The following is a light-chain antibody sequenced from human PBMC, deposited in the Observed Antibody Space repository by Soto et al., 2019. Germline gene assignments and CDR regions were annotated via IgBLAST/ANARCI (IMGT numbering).Light chain of an antibody. CDR1: SRDVHVYNY. J-gene: IGLJ3*02. CDR3: CSYAGTYTWV. V-gene: IGLV2-11*01. Sequence: QSVLTKPRSVSGSPGQSVTISCTGTSRDVHVYNYVSWYQQRPGEAPKLMIYDVTKRPSGVPDRFSGSKSGNTAALTISGFQSVDEADYYCCSYAGTYTWVFGGGTKLTVL. CDR2: DVT.